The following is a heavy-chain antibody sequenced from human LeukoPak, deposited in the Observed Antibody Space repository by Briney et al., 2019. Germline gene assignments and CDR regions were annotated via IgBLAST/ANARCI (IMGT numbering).Heavy chain of an antibody. CDR2: IDSDSART. V-gene: IGHV3-23*01. Sequence: GGSLRLSCSAFGFAFDKYAMNWVRQAPEKGLEWDSSIDSDSARTYYADSVKGRFTISRDNSKNTLYLQMNSPRAEDTAVYYCAKFGGNSASYWYFDLWGRGTLVTVSS. CDR1: GFAFDKYA. CDR3: AKFGGNSASYWYFDL. D-gene: IGHD4-23*01. J-gene: IGHJ2*01.